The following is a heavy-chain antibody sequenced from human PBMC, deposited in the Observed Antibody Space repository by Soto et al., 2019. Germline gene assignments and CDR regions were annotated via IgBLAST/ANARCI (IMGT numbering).Heavy chain of an antibody. CDR3: GRRVRFADDTNYYYYGMDV. D-gene: IGHD3-10*01. CDR1: GGSISSYY. CDR2: IYYSGST. Sequence: QVQLQESGPGLVKPSETLSLTCTVSGGSISSYYWSWIRQPPGKGLEWIGYIYYSGSTNYNPSLKSRVTISVDTSKNQFSLKLSSVTAADTAVYYCGRRVRFADDTNYYYYGMDVWGQGTTVTVSS. J-gene: IGHJ6*02. V-gene: IGHV4-59*01.